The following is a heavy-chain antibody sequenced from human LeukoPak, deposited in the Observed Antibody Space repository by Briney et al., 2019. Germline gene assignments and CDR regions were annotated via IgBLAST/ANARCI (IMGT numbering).Heavy chain of an antibody. CDR2: INTNTGNP. D-gene: IGHD3-10*01. V-gene: IGHV7-4-1*02. Sequence: ASVKVSCKASGYTFTSYAMNWVRQAPGQGLEWMGWINTNTGNPTYAQGFTRRFVFSLDTSVSTAYLQISSLKAEDTAVYYCARGRGLLWFGEPQGYGMDVWGQGTTVTVSS. CDR3: ARGRGLLWFGEPQGYGMDV. CDR1: GYTFTSYA. J-gene: IGHJ6*02.